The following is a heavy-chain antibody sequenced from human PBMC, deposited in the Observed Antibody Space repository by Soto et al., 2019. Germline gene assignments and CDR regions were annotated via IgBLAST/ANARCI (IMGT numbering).Heavy chain of an antibody. J-gene: IGHJ4*02. V-gene: IGHV4-39*01. D-gene: IGHD5-12*01. CDR2: IYYSGST. CDR1: GGSISGSSYY. Sequence: PSETLSLTCTVSGGSISGSSYYWGWIRQPPGKGLEWIGSIYYSGSTYYNPSLKSRVTISVDTSKNQFSPKLSSVTAADTAVYYCATTVDIVATVDYWGQGTLVTVSS. CDR3: ATTVDIVATVDY.